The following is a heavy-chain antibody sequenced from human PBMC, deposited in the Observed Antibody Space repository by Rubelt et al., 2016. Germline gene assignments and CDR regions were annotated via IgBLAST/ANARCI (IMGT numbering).Heavy chain of an antibody. Sequence: QVQLQQWGAGLLKPSETLSLTCAVYGGSFSDYYWNWIRQPPGKGLEWIGEINHSGSTSYHPSLKSRVTISVDTSKIQFSLKLRSVTAADTAIYYCAKIMVYATDYYGMDVWGQGTTVTVSS. CDR2: INHSGST. CDR1: GGSFSDYY. CDR3: AKIMVYATDYYGMDV. D-gene: IGHD2-8*01. J-gene: IGHJ6*02. V-gene: IGHV4-34*01.